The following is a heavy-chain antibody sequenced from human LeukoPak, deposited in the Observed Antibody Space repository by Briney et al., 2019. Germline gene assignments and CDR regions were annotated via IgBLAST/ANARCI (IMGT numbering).Heavy chain of an antibody. D-gene: IGHD3-22*01. CDR1: GGSISSHY. CDR2: IYYSGST. Sequence: PSETLSLTCTVSGGSISSHYWSWIRQPPGKGLEWIGYIYYSGSTNYNPSLKSRVTISVDTSKNQFSLKLSSVTAADTAVYYYARLYDSSGYYYVGDAFDIWGQGTVVTVSS. J-gene: IGHJ3*02. V-gene: IGHV4-59*11. CDR3: ARLYDSSGYYYVGDAFDI.